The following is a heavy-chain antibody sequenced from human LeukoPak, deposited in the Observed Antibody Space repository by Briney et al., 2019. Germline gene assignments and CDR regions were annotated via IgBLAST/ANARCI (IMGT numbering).Heavy chain of an antibody. Sequence: SETLSLTCPVSGGSISSSSYCWGWIRQRPGRGSEWIVSIYYTGSTHSNPSLKSRVALSLDTSKNQFSLKLCSVTAADTAVYYCAREGSDIRGWEVNYWGEGKLVTVSS. V-gene: IGHV4-39*07. CDR1: GGSISSSSYC. J-gene: IGHJ4*02. D-gene: IGHD6-19*01. CDR3: AREGSDIRGWEVNY. CDR2: IYYTGST.